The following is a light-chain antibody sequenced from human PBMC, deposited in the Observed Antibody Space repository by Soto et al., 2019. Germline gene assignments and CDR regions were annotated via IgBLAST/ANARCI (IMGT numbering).Light chain of an antibody. CDR1: QGIGND. J-gene: IGKJ2*01. V-gene: IGKV1-17*01. CDR2: NAF. CDR3: RQHNTYPHT. Sequence: DIQMNQSPSSLSASVGDRVTITCRASQGIGNDLGWYQQKPGKAPKRLIYNAFNLQSAVPSRFSGSGSGTEFTLTISSLQSEDFATYYCRQHNTYPHTFGQGTKVDIK.